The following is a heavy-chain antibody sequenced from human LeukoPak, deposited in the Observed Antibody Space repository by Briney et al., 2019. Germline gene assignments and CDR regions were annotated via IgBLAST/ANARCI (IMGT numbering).Heavy chain of an antibody. V-gene: IGHV7-4-1*02. Sequence: ASVKVSCKASGGTFSSYAISWVRQAPGQGLEWMGWINTNTGNPTYAQGFTGRFVFSLDTSVSTAYLQISSLKAEDTAVYYCARDITMVRGVIASYYMDVWGKGTTVTVSS. J-gene: IGHJ6*03. CDR1: GGTFSSYA. CDR2: INTNTGNP. D-gene: IGHD3-10*01. CDR3: ARDITMVRGVIASYYMDV.